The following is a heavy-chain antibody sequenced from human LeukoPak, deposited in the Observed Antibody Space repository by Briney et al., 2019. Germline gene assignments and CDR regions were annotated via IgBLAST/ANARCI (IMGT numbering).Heavy chain of an antibody. J-gene: IGHJ4*02. D-gene: IGHD2-21*01. Sequence: SQTLSLTCAVSGGSISSGGYSWSWIRQPPGKGLEWIGEINHSGSTNYNPSLKSRVTISVDTSKNQFSLKLSSVTAADTAVYYCARVESSACGLDYWGQGTLVTVSS. CDR3: ARVESSACGLDY. CDR2: INHSGST. CDR1: GGSISSGGYS. V-gene: IGHV4-30-2*01.